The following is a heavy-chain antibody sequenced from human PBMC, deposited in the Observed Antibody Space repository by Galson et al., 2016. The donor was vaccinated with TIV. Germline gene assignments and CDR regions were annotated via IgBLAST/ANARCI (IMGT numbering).Heavy chain of an antibody. CDR3: ARAPDYGGNFGGTGETHSYYFHY. V-gene: IGHV3-33*01. CDR2: IWYDGTNT. J-gene: IGHJ4*02. D-gene: IGHD4-23*01. Sequence: LRLSCAASGFPFSSFGMHWVRQAPGKGLAWVALIWYDGTNTYYADSVKGRFTISRDNSKNTLYVQMNSLRAEDTAVYYCARAPDYGGNFGGTGETHSYYFHYWGQGTLVTVSS. CDR1: GFPFSSFG.